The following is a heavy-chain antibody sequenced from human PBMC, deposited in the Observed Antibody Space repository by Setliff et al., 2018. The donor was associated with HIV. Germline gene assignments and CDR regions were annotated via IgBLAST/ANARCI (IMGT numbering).Heavy chain of an antibody. CDR1: GGSISSSSYY. J-gene: IGHJ4*02. CDR2: IYYSGST. CDR3: ASSRRLRRGVFDY. Sequence: KPSETLSLTCTVSGGSISSSSYYWGWIRQPPGKGLEWIGSIYYSGSTYYNPSLKSRVTISVDTSKNQFSLKLSSVTAADTAVYYCASSRRLRRGVFDYWGQGILVTVSS. V-gene: IGHV4-39*01. D-gene: IGHD5-12*01.